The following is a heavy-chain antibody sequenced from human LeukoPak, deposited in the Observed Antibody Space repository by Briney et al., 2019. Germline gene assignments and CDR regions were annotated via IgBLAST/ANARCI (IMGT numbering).Heavy chain of an antibody. CDR1: GFTFSSYS. D-gene: IGHD3-16*02. CDR3: AREDGFGGVIVNYYMDV. V-gene: IGHV3-21*01. CDR2: ISSSISYI. Sequence: GGSLRLSCAASGFTFSSYSMNWVRQAPGKGLEWVSSISSSISYIYYADSVKGRFTISRDNAKNSLYLQMNSLRAEDTAVYYCAREDGFGGVIVNYYMDVWGKGTTVTVSS. J-gene: IGHJ6*03.